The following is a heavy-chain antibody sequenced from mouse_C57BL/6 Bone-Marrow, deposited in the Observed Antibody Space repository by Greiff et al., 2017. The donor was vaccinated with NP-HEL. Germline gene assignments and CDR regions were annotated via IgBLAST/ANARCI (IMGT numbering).Heavy chain of an antibody. J-gene: IGHJ3*01. D-gene: IGHD1-1*01. Sequence: EVKVVESGGGLVKPGGSLKLSCAASGFTFSSYAMSWVRQTPEKRLEWVATISDGGSYTYYPDNVKGRFTISRDKAKNNLYLQMSHLKSEDTAMYYCARDYYGFAYWGQGTLVTVSA. CDR2: ISDGGSYT. CDR1: GFTFSSYA. V-gene: IGHV5-4*01. CDR3: ARDYYGFAY.